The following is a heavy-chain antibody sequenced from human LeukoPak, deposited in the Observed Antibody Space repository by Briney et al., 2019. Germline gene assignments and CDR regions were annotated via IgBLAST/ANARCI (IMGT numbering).Heavy chain of an antibody. CDR2: MNPNSGNT. Sequence: ASVKVSCKASGYTFTSYDINWVRQATGQGLEWMGYMNPNSGNTVYAQNFQGRVTITTDTSISTAYMELSSLRSEDAAVYYCAREGLDYWGQGTLVTVSS. CDR3: AREGLDY. J-gene: IGHJ4*02. V-gene: IGHV1-8*03. CDR1: GYTFTSYD.